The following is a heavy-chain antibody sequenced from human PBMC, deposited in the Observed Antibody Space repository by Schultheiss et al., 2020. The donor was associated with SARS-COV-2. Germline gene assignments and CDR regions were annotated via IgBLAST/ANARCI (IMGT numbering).Heavy chain of an antibody. Sequence: GGSLRLSCAASGFTFSDHYMDWVRQAPGKGLEWVAVISYDGSNKYYADSVKGRFTISRDNSKNTLYLQMNSLRAEDTAVYYCAKDLGVGNWFDPWGQGTLVTVSS. D-gene: IGHD2-21*01. J-gene: IGHJ5*02. CDR1: GFTFSDHY. CDR2: ISYDGSNK. V-gene: IGHV3-30*18. CDR3: AKDLGVGNWFDP.